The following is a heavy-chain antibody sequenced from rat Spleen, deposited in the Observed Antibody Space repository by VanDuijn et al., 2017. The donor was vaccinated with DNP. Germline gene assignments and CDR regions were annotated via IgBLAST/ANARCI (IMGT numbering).Heavy chain of an antibody. J-gene: IGHJ3*01. CDR3: ARSAVPGYPFAY. V-gene: IGHV3-3*01. Sequence: VQLQESGPGLVEPSQSLSLTCSVTGYSITSNYRWNWIRKFPGNTLEWMGYINSAGSTNYNPSLKSRISITRDTSKNQFFLQVNSVTTEDTATYYCARSAVPGYPFAYWGQGTLVTVSS. CDR2: INSAGST. D-gene: IGHD1-4*01. CDR1: GYSITSNYR.